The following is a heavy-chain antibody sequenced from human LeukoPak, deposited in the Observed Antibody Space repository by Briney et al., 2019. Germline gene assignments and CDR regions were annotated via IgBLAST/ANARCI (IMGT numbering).Heavy chain of an antibody. J-gene: IGHJ6*03. Sequence: SETLSLTCTVSGGSISSYYWSWTRQPAGKGLEWIGRIYTSGSTNYNPSLKSRVTMSVDTSKNQFSLKLSSVTAADTAVYYCARDFGVPAAHYYYYYMDVWGKGTTVTVSS. D-gene: IGHD2-2*01. V-gene: IGHV4-4*07. CDR3: ARDFGVPAAHYYYYYMDV. CDR2: IYTSGST. CDR1: GGSISSYY.